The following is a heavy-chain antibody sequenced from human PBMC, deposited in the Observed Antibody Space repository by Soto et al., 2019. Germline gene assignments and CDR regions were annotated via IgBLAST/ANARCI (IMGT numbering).Heavy chain of an antibody. CDR2: ISSSSSYI. V-gene: IGHV3-21*01. CDR1: GFTFSSYS. J-gene: IGHJ4*02. Sequence: GGSLRLSCAASGFTFSSYSMNWVRQAPGKXLEWVSSISSSSSYIYYADSVKGRFTISRDNAKNSLYLQMNSLRAEDTAVYYCARDRRRGYCSSTSCYLPYYFDYWGQGTLVTVSS. D-gene: IGHD2-2*01. CDR3: ARDRRRGYCSSTSCYLPYYFDY.